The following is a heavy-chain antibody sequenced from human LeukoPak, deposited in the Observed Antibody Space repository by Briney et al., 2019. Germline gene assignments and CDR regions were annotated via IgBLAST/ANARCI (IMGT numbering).Heavy chain of an antibody. CDR1: GYTFTTFC. V-gene: IGHV1-2*02. J-gene: IGHJ2*01. D-gene: IGHD3-9*01. CDR3: ARADILTGYYTDKYWYFDL. Sequence: ASVKVSCKASGYTFTTFCMHWVRQAPGQGLEWMGWINPNSGATNYAQKFQGRVTLTRDTSISTAYMDLSRLRSDDTAVYYCARADILTGYYTDKYWYFDLWGRGTLVTVSS. CDR2: INPNSGAT.